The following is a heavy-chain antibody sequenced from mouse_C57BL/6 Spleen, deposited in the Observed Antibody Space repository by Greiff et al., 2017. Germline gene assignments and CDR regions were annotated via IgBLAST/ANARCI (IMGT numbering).Heavy chain of an antibody. CDR3: ARGADSSAGY. V-gene: IGHV1-50*01. CDR1: GYTFTSYW. D-gene: IGHD3-2*02. CDR2: IDPSDSYT. Sequence: QVQLKEPGAELVKPGASVKLSCKASGYTFTSYWMQWVKQRPGQGLEWIGEIDPSDSYTNYNQKFKGKATLTVDTSSSTAYMQLSSLTSEDSAVYYCARGADSSAGYWGQGTTRTVSS. J-gene: IGHJ2*01.